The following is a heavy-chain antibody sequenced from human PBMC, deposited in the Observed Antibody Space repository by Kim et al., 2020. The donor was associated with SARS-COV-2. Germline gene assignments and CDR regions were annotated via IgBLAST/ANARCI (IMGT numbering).Heavy chain of an antibody. D-gene: IGHD3-22*01. CDR1: GFTFGDYA. CDR2: IRSKADGGTT. CDR3: TRDPTDYYYDSSGQGGD. V-gene: IGHV3-49*04. J-gene: IGHJ4*02. Sequence: GGSLRLSCTASGFTFGDYAMSWVRQAPGKGLEWVGVIRSKADGGTTEYSASVKGRFTISRDDAKSIAYLQMNSLKTEDTAVYYCTRDPTDYYYDSSGQGGDWGQGTLVTVSS.